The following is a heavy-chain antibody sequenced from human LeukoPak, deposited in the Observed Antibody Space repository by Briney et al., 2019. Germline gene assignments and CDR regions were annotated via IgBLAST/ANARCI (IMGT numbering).Heavy chain of an antibody. D-gene: IGHD5-12*01. CDR1: GLTFSSYR. Sequence: PGGSLRLSCAASGLTFSSYRMDWVRQAPGKGLEWVSSISSSSSYIYYADSVKGRFTISRDNAKNSLYLQMNSLRAEDTAVYYCARDQGGGYRDAFDIWGQGTMVTVSS. V-gene: IGHV3-21*01. CDR3: ARDQGGGYRDAFDI. J-gene: IGHJ3*02. CDR2: ISSSSSYI.